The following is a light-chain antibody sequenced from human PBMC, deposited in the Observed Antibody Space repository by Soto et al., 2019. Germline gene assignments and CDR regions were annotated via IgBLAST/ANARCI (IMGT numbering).Light chain of an antibody. CDR1: SSNIGSNI. Sequence: QSVLTQPPSASGTPGQRVTISCSGSSSNIGSNIVSWYQQLPGAAPKLLIYNDNQRPSGVPDRFSGSRSGTSASLAISGLQSEDEADYYCAAWDDSLTGSWVFGGGTKLTVL. J-gene: IGLJ3*02. V-gene: IGLV1-44*01. CDR3: AAWDDSLTGSWV. CDR2: NDN.